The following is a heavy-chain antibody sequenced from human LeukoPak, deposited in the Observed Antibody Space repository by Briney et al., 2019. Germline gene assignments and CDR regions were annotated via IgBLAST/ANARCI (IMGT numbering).Heavy chain of an antibody. J-gene: IGHJ4*02. CDR2: INHNGST. CDR1: GGSFSGYY. D-gene: IGHD5-18*01. Sequence: ETLSLTCAVYGGSFSGYYWSWIRQPPGKGLEWIGEINHNGSTNYNPSLKSRVTISVDTSKNQFSLKLSSVTAADTAVYYCARGTAMAPYYFDYWGQGTLVTVSS. CDR3: ARGTAMAPYYFDY. V-gene: IGHV4-34*01.